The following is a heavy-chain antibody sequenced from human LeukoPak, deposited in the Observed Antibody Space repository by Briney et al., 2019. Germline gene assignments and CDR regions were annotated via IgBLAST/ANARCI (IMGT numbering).Heavy chain of an antibody. CDR3: AELGITMIGGV. CDR1: GFTFSSYS. D-gene: IGHD3-10*02. CDR2: ISSSSSYI. V-gene: IGHV3-21*01. Sequence: GGSLRLSCAASGFTFSSYSMNWVRQAPGKGLEWVSSISSSSSYIYYADSVKGRFTISRDNAKNLLYLQMNSLRAEDTAVYYCAELGITMIGGVWGKGTTVTISS. J-gene: IGHJ6*04.